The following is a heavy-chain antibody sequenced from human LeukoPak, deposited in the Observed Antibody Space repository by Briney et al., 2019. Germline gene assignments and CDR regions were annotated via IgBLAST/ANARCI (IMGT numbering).Heavy chain of an antibody. D-gene: IGHD3-22*01. CDR1: GFTFSSYA. V-gene: IGHV3-30*04. J-gene: IGHJ4*02. CDR3: ASLALRYYYDSSGPN. CDR2: ISYDGSNK. Sequence: GGSLRLSCAASGFTFSSYAMHWVRQAPGKGLEWVAVISYDGSNKYYADSVKGRFTISRDNSKNTLYLQMNSLRAEDTAVYYCASLALRYYYDSSGPNWGQGTLVTVSS.